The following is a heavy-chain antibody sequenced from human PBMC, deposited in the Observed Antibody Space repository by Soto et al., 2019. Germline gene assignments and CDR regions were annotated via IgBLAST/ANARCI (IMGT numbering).Heavy chain of an antibody. CDR2: ISAYNGNT. CDR3: ARASGGGVVTTAY. D-gene: IGHD3-3*01. J-gene: IGHJ4*02. CDR1: GYIFSNFG. Sequence: QVQLVQSGPEVKKPGASAKVSCKTSGYIFSNFGISWMRQVPGQGLEWMGWISAYNGNTNYAHKFQDRVTLTSDTSTNTVYMELRRVRSDDTAVYYCARASGGGVVTTAYGGQRTLVTVYS. V-gene: IGHV1-18*01.